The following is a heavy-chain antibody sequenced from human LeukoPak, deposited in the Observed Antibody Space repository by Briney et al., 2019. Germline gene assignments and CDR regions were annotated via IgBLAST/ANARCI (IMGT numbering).Heavy chain of an antibody. CDR1: GFTFDDYA. D-gene: IGHD3-10*01. CDR2: ISWNSGRI. Sequence: PGRSLRLSCAASGFTFDDYAMRWVRHAPGKGLEWGSGISWNSGRIVYADSVKGGFTISRDNAKNSLYLQMNSLRAEDTALYYCAKDMGRRGRENYSDYWGQGTLVTVSS. CDR3: AKDMGRRGRENYSDY. V-gene: IGHV3-9*01. J-gene: IGHJ4*02.